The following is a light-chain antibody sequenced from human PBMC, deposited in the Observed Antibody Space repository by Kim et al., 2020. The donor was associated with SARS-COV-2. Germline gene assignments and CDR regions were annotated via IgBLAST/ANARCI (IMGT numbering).Light chain of an antibody. CDR3: QAWDSSTWV. CDR1: KLQDKY. J-gene: IGLJ3*02. Sequence: VSPAQTRSITCSGDKLQDKYACWYQQGPGQTPVLVIYQDSKRPSGIPERFSGSNSGNTATLTISGTQAMDESDYFCQAWDSSTWVFGGGTQLTVL. CDR2: QDS. V-gene: IGLV3-1*01.